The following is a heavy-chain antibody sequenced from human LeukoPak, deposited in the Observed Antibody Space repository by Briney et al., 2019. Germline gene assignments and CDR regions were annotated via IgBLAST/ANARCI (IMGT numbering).Heavy chain of an antibody. CDR1: GFTFSSYE. CDR2: ISGGTTTI. Sequence: PGGSLRLSCTASGFTFSSYEMNGVREAPGKGLEWGSYISGGTTTIYYADSVKGRFTISRDNAKNSLYLQMNSLRAEDTAVYYCARRYCSSTSCTLDYWGQGTLVTVSS. D-gene: IGHD2-2*01. J-gene: IGHJ4*02. CDR3: ARRYCSSTSCTLDY. V-gene: IGHV3-48*03.